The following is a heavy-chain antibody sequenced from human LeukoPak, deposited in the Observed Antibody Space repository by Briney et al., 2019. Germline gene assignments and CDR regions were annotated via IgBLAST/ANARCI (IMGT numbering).Heavy chain of an antibody. D-gene: IGHD1-26*01. CDR1: GYTFTSYY. CDR3: ARDSWAPNSFWGGAKPGPLDY. V-gene: IGHV1-46*01. Sequence: GASVKLSCKASGYTFTSYYMHWVRHAPGQGLEWMGIINTSGGSTSYAQKFQGRVTMTRDTSTSTVYMELSSLRSEDTAVYYCARDSWAPNSFWGGAKPGPLDYWGQGTLVTVSS. CDR2: INTSGGST. J-gene: IGHJ4*02.